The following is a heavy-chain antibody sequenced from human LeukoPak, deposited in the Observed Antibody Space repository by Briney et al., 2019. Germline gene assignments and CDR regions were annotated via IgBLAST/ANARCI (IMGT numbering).Heavy chain of an antibody. CDR1: GFTFSSYW. CDR3: ARSHNRIYYDSSGYYLYN. D-gene: IGHD3-22*01. V-gene: IGHV3-7*01. Sequence: GGSLGLSCAASGFTFSSYWMSWVRQAPGKGLEWVANIKQDGSERYYVDSVKGRFTISRDNAKNSLYLQMNSLRAEDTAVYYCARSHNRIYYDSSGYYLYNWGQGTLVTVSS. CDR2: IKQDGSER. J-gene: IGHJ4*02.